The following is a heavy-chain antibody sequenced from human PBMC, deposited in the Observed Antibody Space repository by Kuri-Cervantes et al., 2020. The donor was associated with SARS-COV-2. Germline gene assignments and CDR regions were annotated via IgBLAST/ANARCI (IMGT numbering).Heavy chain of an antibody. D-gene: IGHD6-13*01. CDR3: ARGESIYGSRWYAGGFDY. Sequence: ASVKVSCKASGYTFTSYDINWVRQAPGQGLEWMGWINPNSGGTNFTQKFEGRVTVTRDTSINTAYMDLTRLGSDDTAVYYCARGESIYGSRWYAGGFDYWGQGTLVTVSS. CDR2: INPNSGGT. J-gene: IGHJ4*02. CDR1: GYTFTSYD. V-gene: IGHV1-2*02.